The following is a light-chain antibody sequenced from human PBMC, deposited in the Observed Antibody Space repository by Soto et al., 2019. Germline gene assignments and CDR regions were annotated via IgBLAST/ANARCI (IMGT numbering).Light chain of an antibody. V-gene: IGLV2-11*01. CDR2: DVT. Sequence: QSALTQPRSVSGSPGQSVTISCTGTSSDVGAYNYVPWYQQHPGKAPKFLIFDVTKRPSGVPDRFSGSKSGNTASLTISGLQAEDEADYYCCSYAGSYVFGTGTKLTVL. J-gene: IGLJ1*01. CDR3: CSYAGSYV. CDR1: SSDVGAYNY.